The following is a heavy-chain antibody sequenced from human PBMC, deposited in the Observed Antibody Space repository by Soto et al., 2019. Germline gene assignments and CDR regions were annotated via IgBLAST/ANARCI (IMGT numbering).Heavy chain of an antibody. V-gene: IGHV4-61*08. CDR3: AGEYGDPYQAFFDS. Sequence: QVHLQESGPGLVKPSETLSLTCSVSSGSVSLGEYYWSWIRQPPGKGLEWLGYIFYNGKTNYHPSVGSRVTIPSDTAKEQFSLTLKSVTALDTAVYFCAGEYGDPYQAFFDSWGQGNPVTVAS. CDR1: SGSVSLGEYY. J-gene: IGHJ4*01. CDR2: IFYNGKT. D-gene: IGHD3-10*01.